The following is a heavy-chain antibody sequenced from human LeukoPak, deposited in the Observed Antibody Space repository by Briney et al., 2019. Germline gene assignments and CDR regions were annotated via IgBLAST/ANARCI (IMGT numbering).Heavy chain of an antibody. CDR3: AKKEVDST. CDR1: GFNFNSYT. D-gene: IGHD3-22*01. CDR2: ILASGSPT. J-gene: IGHJ5*02. V-gene: IGHV3-23*05. Sequence: GGSLRLSCAASGFNFNSYTMNWVRQAPGKGLQWVANILASGSPTYYADSVKGRFIISRDNSKNTVYLQMNSLRVEDTAIYYCAKKEVDSTWGQGTLVTVSS.